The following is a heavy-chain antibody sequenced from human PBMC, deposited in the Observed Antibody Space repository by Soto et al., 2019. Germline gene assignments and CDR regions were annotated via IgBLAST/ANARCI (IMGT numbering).Heavy chain of an antibody. Sequence: ASVKVSCKASGYTFTGYYMHWVRQAPGQGLEWMGWINPNSGGTNYAQKFQGWVTMTRDTSISTAYMELSRLRSDDTAVYYCARDQLGRSYGMDVWGHGTTVTVSS. CDR3: ARDQLGRSYGMDV. J-gene: IGHJ6*02. D-gene: IGHD3-10*01. V-gene: IGHV1-2*04. CDR2: INPNSGGT. CDR1: GYTFTGYY.